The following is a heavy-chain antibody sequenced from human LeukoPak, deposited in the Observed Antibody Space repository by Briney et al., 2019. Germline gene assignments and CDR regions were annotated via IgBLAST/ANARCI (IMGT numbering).Heavy chain of an antibody. D-gene: IGHD2-15*01. CDR3: ARGRYCSADICTGGDSFDI. CDR2: KYARGSS. Sequence: SETLSLTCTVSGGSISNYYWSWIRQPAGKGLEWIGRKYARGSSNYNPPVQSRVTMSVDTSKNQFSLKLRSVTAADTAVYYCARGRYCSADICTGGDSFDIWGQGTMVSVSP. CDR1: GGSISNYY. J-gene: IGHJ3*02. V-gene: IGHV4-4*07.